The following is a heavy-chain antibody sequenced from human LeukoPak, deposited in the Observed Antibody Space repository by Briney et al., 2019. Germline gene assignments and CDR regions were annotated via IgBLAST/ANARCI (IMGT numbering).Heavy chain of an antibody. V-gene: IGHV3-23*01. D-gene: IGHD3-22*01. Sequence: PGGSLRLSCAASGFTFSSYAMSWVRQAPGKGLEWVSAISGSGGSTYYADPVKGRFTISRDNSKNTLYLQMNSLRAEDTAVYYCAKDRLIGGYYDNSTYYPFDYWGQGTLVTVSS. CDR2: ISGSGGST. CDR1: GFTFSSYA. CDR3: AKDRLIGGYYDNSTYYPFDY. J-gene: IGHJ4*02.